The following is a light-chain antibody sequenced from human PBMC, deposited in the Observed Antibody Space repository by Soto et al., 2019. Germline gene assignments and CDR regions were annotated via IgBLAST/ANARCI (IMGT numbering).Light chain of an antibody. CDR2: EVS. V-gene: IGLV2-14*01. J-gene: IGLJ1*01. CDR1: SSDVGGYNY. Sequence: QSVLTQPASVSGSLGQSITISCTGTSSDVGGYNYVSWYQQHPGQAPKLMIFEVSNRPSGVSSRFSGSKSGNTASLTISGLQAEDEADYYCTSYTSSTTFVFGSGTKVTVL. CDR3: TSYTSSTTFV.